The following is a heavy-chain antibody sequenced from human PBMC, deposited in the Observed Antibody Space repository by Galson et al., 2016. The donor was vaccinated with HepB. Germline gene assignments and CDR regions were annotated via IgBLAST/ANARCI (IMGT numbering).Heavy chain of an antibody. Sequence: SLRLSCAASGFIFSEFYMAWIRQAPGKGLEWVSQISSTGTTTHSADSVNGRFTISRDNTKNSLYLQMNSLRAEDTAVYYCARDHRRWNYDPDAFDMWGQGTMVTVSS. J-gene: IGHJ3*02. CDR3: ARDHRRWNYDPDAFDM. D-gene: IGHD1-7*01. V-gene: IGHV3-11*01. CDR1: GFIFSEFY. CDR2: ISSTGTTT.